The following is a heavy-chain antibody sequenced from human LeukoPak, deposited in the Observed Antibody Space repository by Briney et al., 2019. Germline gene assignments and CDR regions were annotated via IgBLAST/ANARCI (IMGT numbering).Heavy chain of an antibody. J-gene: IGHJ4*02. CDR3: ARGVTLTAIPFYFDY. CDR2: YPGDSDT. D-gene: IGHD2-21*02. Sequence: YPGDSDTRYSPSFQGQVTISADKSISTAYLQWSSLKASDSAMYYCARGVTLTAIPFYFDYWGQGTLVTVSS. V-gene: IGHV5-51*01.